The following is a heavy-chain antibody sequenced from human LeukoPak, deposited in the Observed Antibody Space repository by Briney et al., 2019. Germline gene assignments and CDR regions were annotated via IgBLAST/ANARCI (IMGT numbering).Heavy chain of an antibody. CDR1: GGSINDYY. CDR2: ISNSGTT. Sequence: SETLSLTCTVSGGSINDYYWTWIRQAPGKGLEWIGYISNSGTTDYNPSPKGRVTMSVDTSKNGFSLNLTSVSAADTAMYYCARVVRGAVTSNWFDPWGQGTLVTVSS. CDR3: ARVVRGAVTSNWFDP. J-gene: IGHJ5*02. V-gene: IGHV4-59*01. D-gene: IGHD4-17*01.